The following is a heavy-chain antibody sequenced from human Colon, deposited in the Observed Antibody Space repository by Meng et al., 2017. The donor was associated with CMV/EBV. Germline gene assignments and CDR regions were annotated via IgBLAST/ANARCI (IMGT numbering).Heavy chain of an antibody. V-gene: IGHV1-18*01. CDR1: GYTFTRNG. J-gene: IGHJ3*01. Sequence: ASVKVSCKPSGYTFTRNGVTWVRQAPGQGLEWMGWITPYNNYTRFAEKLQDRVRMTTDTSTSTVYMELTRLTSDDTAVYFCAREMERPQHKDAFDFWGQGTMVTVSS. CDR3: AREMERPQHKDAFDF. CDR2: ITPYNNYT. D-gene: IGHD1-1*01.